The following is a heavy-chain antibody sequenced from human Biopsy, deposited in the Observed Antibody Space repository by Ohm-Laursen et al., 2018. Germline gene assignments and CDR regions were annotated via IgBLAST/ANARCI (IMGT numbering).Heavy chain of an antibody. D-gene: IGHD3-16*01. V-gene: IGHV1-2*02. CDR1: SYTFTDYN. Sequence: ASVKVSCKASSYTFTDYNIHWVRQAPGQGLEWMGWINPDNGGTIHAQKFQGRVTVTRDTSISTAYAEVTSLRSDDTAVYYCVRSRAGGATWGMDVWGQGTTVTVSS. CDR3: VRSRAGGATWGMDV. J-gene: IGHJ6*02. CDR2: INPDNGGT.